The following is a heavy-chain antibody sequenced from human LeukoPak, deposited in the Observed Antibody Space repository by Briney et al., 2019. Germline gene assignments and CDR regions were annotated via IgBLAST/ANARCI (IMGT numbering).Heavy chain of an antibody. CDR2: ISSSSSYI. J-gene: IGHJ4*02. V-gene: IGHV3-21*01. CDR1: GFTFSSYS. D-gene: IGHD1-26*01. Sequence: GGSLRLSCAASGFTFSSYSMNWVRQAPGKGLEWVSSISSSSSYIYYADSVKGRFTISRDNAKSSLYLQMNSLRAEDTAVYYCARDLGYSGSYYHPEFFDYWGQGTLVTVSS. CDR3: ARDLGYSGSYYHPEFFDY.